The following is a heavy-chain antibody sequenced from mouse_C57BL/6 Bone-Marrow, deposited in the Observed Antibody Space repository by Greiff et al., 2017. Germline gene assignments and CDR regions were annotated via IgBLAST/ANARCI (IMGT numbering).Heavy chain of an antibody. CDR2: IYPGSGST. J-gene: IGHJ4*01. Sequence: VQLQQSGAELVKPGASVTMSCKASGYTFTSYWITWVKQRPGQGLEWIGDIYPGSGSTNYNEKFKSKATLTVDTSSSTAYMQLSSLTSEDSAVYYCARRGITTVVATNAMDYWGQGTSVTVSS. CDR3: ARRGITTVVATNAMDY. D-gene: IGHD1-1*01. V-gene: IGHV1-55*01. CDR1: GYTFTSYW.